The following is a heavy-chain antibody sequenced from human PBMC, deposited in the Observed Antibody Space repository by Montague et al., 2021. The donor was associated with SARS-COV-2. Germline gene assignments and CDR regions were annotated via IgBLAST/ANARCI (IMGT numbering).Heavy chain of an antibody. J-gene: IGHJ4*02. V-gene: IGHV6-1*01. D-gene: IGHD5-12*01. CDR2: TYYRSKWHY. Sequence: CAISGDSVSSNSAAWNWIRQSPSRGLEWLGRTYYRSKWHYDYAVSVKSRITINPDTSKNQFSLQLKSVTPEDTAVYYCARGWVATIPHMDNWGQGSLVIVSS. CDR1: GDSVSSNSAA. CDR3: ARGWVATIPHMDN.